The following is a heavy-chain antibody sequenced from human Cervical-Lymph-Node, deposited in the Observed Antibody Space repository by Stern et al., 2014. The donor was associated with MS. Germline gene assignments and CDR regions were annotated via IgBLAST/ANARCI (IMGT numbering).Heavy chain of an antibody. CDR2: IFPRDSNT. Sequence: EVQLLESGAEVKKPGESLKISCEASGYLFDDYWIGWVRQMSGRGLELVAIIFPRDSNTRYSPSVQGQVTISADKSISTAYLQWSSLKPSDPAMYYCASSPATPSGYDRFDYWGQGALVTVSS. CDR3: ASSPATPSGYDRFDY. J-gene: IGHJ4*02. CDR1: GYLFDDYW. D-gene: IGHD5-12*01. V-gene: IGHV5-51*03.